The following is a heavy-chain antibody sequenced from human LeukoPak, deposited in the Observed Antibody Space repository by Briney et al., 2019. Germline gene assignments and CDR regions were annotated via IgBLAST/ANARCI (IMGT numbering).Heavy chain of an antibody. CDR2: IYYSGST. D-gene: IGHD6-19*01. CDR3: ARGGDSSGWSYLYFDY. V-gene: IGHV4-59*01. Sequence: SETLSLTCTVSGGSISSYYWSWSRQPPGKGLEWIGYIYYSGSTNYNPSLKSRVTISVDTSKNQFSLKLNSVTAADTAVYYCARGGDSSGWSYLYFDYWGQGTLVTVSS. J-gene: IGHJ4*02. CDR1: GGSISSYY.